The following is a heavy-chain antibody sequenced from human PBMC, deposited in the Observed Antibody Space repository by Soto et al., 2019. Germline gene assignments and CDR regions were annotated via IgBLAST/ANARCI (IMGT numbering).Heavy chain of an antibody. CDR3: ARGVSHYYYGLDV. Sequence: SETLSLTCTVSSGSIRSSTNYWGWIRQPPGKGLEWIGGIYYSGGTNYNPSLKSRITISVDTSKSQVSLKLNAVTAADTALYYCARGVSHYYYGLDVWGRGTTVTVSS. CDR2: IYYSGGT. J-gene: IGHJ6*02. V-gene: IGHV4-39*01. D-gene: IGHD2-8*01. CDR1: SGSIRSSTNY.